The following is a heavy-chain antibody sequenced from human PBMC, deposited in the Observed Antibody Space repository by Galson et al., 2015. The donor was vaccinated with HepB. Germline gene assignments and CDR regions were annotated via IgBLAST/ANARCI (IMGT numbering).Heavy chain of an antibody. V-gene: IGHV1-46*04. D-gene: IGHD3-22*01. J-gene: IGHJ4*02. CDR2: INPSGGST. CDR3: ARAADSSGYYFPSFDY. CDR1: GYTFTSYY. Sequence: SVKVSCKASGYTFTSYYMHWVRQAPGQGLEWMGIINPSGGSTSYAQKLQGRVTMTRDTSTSTVYMELSSLRSEDTAVYYCARAADSSGYYFPSFDYWGQGTLVTVSS.